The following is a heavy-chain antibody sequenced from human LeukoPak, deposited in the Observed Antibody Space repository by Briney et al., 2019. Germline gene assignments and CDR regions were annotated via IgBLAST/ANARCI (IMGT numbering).Heavy chain of an antibody. Sequence: ASVKVSCKASGYTFTSYDINWVRQATGQGLEWMGWMNPNSGNTGYAQKFQGRVTMTRNTSISTAYMELSSLRSEVTAVYYCARVPPNYDILTGYYSNWFDPWGQGTLVTVSS. D-gene: IGHD3-9*01. CDR1: GYTFTSYD. CDR2: MNPNSGNT. V-gene: IGHV1-8*01. CDR3: ARVPPNYDILTGYYSNWFDP. J-gene: IGHJ5*02.